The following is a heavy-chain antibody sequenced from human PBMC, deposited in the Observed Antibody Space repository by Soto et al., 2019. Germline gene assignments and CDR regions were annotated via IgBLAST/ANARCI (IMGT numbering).Heavy chain of an antibody. CDR1: GGSISSGDYY. CDR2: IYYSGST. V-gene: IGHV4-30-4*01. CDR3: VACGSGTEADWFDP. Sequence: KPSETLSLTCTVSGGSISSGDYYWSWIRQPPGKGLEWIGYIYYSGSTYYNPSLKSRVTISVDTSKNQFSLKLSSVTAADTAVYYCVACGSGTEADWFDPWGQGTLVTVSS. J-gene: IGHJ5*02. D-gene: IGHD3-10*01.